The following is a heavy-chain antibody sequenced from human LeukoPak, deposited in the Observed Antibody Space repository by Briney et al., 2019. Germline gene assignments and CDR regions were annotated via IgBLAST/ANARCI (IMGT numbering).Heavy chain of an antibody. V-gene: IGHV4-4*07. Sequence: SETLSLTCTVSGGSISTYSWTWVRQSPGKGLEWIGSVVTTTTNYSPALRSRVAISVHTSKNQFSLRLESVTTADTAVYYCARDTTVASGMQFWGQGTLVTVSS. CDR2: VVTTTT. D-gene: IGHD6-19*01. CDR3: ARDTTVASGMQF. J-gene: IGHJ4*02. CDR1: GGSISTYS.